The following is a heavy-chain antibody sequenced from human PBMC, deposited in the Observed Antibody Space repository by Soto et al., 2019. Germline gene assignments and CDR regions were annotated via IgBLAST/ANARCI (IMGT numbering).Heavy chain of an antibody. D-gene: IGHD5-18*01. CDR3: AKDWGDLQLWLLIDY. CDR2: ISYDGSNK. Sequence: QVQLLESGGGVVQPGRSLRLSSAASGFTFSSYGMHWVRQAPGKGLAWVAVISYDGSNKYYADSVKGRFTISRDNSKNTLYLQMNSLRAEDTAVYYCAKDWGDLQLWLLIDYWGQGTLVTVSS. J-gene: IGHJ4*02. V-gene: IGHV3-30*18. CDR1: GFTFSSYG.